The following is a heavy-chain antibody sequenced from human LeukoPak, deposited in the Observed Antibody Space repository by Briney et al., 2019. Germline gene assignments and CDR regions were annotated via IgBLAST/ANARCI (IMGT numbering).Heavy chain of an antibody. CDR3: ARYSGDYGRFDP. CDR2: IKQDGSDK. CDR1: GFTFSSYA. J-gene: IGHJ5*02. V-gene: IGHV3-7*01. Sequence: QPGGSLRLSCAASGFTFSSYAMSWVRQAPGKGLEWVATIKQDGSDKYYVDSVEGRFTISRDNTKNSVHLQMNSLRVEDTAVYYCARYSGDYGRFDPWGQGTLVTVSS. D-gene: IGHD1-26*01.